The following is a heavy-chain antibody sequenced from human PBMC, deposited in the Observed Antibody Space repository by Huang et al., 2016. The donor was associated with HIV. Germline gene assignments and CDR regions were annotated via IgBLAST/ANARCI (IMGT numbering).Heavy chain of an antibody. Sequence: QVHLVQSGAEVKKPGASVKFSCKASGYTFINYDINWVRQAPGRGLAWMGWMNPNTDKTVIAQNFQSRVTRARKTSITTTYLKLTSLTAEDTAVYYCARSAYGDLDYWGLGALVIVSS. CDR1: GYTFINYD. V-gene: IGHV1-8*02. J-gene: IGHJ4*02. CDR2: MNPNTDKT. D-gene: IGHD4-17*01. CDR3: ARSAYGDLDY.